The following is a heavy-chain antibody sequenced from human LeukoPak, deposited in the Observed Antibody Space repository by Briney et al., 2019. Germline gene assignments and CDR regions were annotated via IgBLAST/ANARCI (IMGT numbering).Heavy chain of an antibody. Sequence: SETLSLTCTVPGGSISSSSYYWGWIRQPPGKGLEWIGSIYYSGSTYYNPSLKSRVPISVDTSKNQFSLKLSSVTAADTAVYYCARQTILRFLEWSPFNYYMDVWGKGTTVTVSS. D-gene: IGHD3-3*01. CDR2: IYYSGST. J-gene: IGHJ6*03. CDR3: ARQTILRFLEWSPFNYYMDV. V-gene: IGHV4-39*01. CDR1: GGSISSSSYY.